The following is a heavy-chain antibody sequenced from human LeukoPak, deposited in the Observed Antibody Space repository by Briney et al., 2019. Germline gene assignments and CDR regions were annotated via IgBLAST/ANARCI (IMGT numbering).Heavy chain of an antibody. CDR3: ARSPFPIRRRHTRLYYFDY. V-gene: IGHV4-34*01. J-gene: IGHJ4*02. CDR2: INHSGST. D-gene: IGHD3-9*01. Sequence: SETLSLTCAVYGGSFSGYYWSWIRQPPGKGLEWIGEINHSGSTNYNPSLKSRVTISVDTSKNQFSLKLSSVTAADTAVYYCARSPFPIRRRHTRLYYFDYWGQGTLVTVSS. CDR1: GGSFSGYY.